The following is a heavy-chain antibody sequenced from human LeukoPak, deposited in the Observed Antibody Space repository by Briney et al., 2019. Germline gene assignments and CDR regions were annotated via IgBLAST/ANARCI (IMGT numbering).Heavy chain of an antibody. CDR2: IKQDGSEK. J-gene: IGHJ4*02. Sequence: GGSLRLSCAASGFTFSSYWMSWVRQAPGKGLEWVANIKQDGSEKYYVDSVKGRFTISRDNAKNSLYLQMNSLRAEDTAVYYCARDYPGGYLDHRHFDYWGQGTLVTVSS. V-gene: IGHV3-7*01. D-gene: IGHD3/OR15-3a*01. CDR3: ARDYPGGYLDHRHFDY. CDR1: GFTFSSYW.